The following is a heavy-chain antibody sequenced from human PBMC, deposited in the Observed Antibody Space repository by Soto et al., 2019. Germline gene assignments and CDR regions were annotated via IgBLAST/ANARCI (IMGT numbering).Heavy chain of an antibody. V-gene: IGHV4-4*07. CDR3: AREPTTAGTVNWFEP. CDR2: VYTSGYS. CDR1: GGSISSDY. J-gene: IGHJ5*02. Sequence: VQLQESGPGLVKPSETLSLICTVSGGSISSDYLSWIRQPAGKGLEWIGRVYTSGYSNSNPSLKRRVTMSVDTSKKQFSLNLSSVTAADTAVYYCAREPTTAGTVNWFEPWGQGTLVTGSS. D-gene: IGHD6-13*01.